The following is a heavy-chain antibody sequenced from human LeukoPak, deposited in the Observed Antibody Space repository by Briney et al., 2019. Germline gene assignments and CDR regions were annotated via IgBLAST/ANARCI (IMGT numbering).Heavy chain of an antibody. CDR2: ISGSGNRT. J-gene: IGHJ6*02. CDR1: GFTFNSYA. D-gene: IGHD2-15*01. CDR3: AKNLYCGGGSCYPSALGMDV. V-gene: IGHV3-23*01. Sequence: GGSLRLSCAASGFTFNSYAMSWVRQAPGKGLEWVSSISGSGNRTYYADSVKGRFTISRDNSKNTLFLQMNSLRAEDTAVYYCAKNLYCGGGSCYPSALGMDVWGQGTTVTVSS.